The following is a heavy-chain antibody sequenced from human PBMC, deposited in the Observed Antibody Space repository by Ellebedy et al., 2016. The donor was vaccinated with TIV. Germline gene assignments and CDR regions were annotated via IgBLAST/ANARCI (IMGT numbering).Heavy chain of an antibody. CDR3: ARGEVMITFGGVIVIGPFDY. D-gene: IGHD3-16*02. CDR2: IYYSGST. V-gene: IGHV4-59*12. J-gene: IGHJ4*02. Sequence: MPSETLSLTCTVSGGSISSYYWSWIRQPPGKGLEWIGYIYYSGSTNYNPSLKSRVTISVDTSKNQFSLKLSSVTAADTAVYYCARGEVMITFGGVIVIGPFDYWGQGTLVTVSS. CDR1: GGSISSYY.